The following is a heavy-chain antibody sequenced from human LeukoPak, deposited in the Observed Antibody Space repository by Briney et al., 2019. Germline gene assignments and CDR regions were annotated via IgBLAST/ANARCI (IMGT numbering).Heavy chain of an antibody. D-gene: IGHD3-9*01. V-gene: IGHV4-39*01. CDR3: ARIWTDWLSINY. Sequence: PSETLSLTCTVSGGSISSSSYYWGWIRQPPGKGLEWIGSIYYSGSTYYNPSLKSRVTISVDTSKNQFSLKLSSVTAADTAVYYCARIWTDWLSINYWGQGTLVTVSS. J-gene: IGHJ4*02. CDR2: IYYSGST. CDR1: GGSISSSSYY.